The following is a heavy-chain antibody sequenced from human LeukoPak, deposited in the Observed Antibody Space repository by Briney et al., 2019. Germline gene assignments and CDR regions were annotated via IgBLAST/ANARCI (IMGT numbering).Heavy chain of an antibody. Sequence: SQTLSLTCTVSGGSISSGGYYWSWIRQHPGKGLEWIGYIYYSGITYYNPSLKSRVTISVDTSKNQFSLKLSSVTAADTAVYYCARAFGDYANWFDPWGQGTLVTVSS. CDR1: GGSISSGGYY. CDR2: IYYSGIT. CDR3: ARAFGDYANWFDP. D-gene: IGHD4-17*01. V-gene: IGHV4-31*03. J-gene: IGHJ5*02.